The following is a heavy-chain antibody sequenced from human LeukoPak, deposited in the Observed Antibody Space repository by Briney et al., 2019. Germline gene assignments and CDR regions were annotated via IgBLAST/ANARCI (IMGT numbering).Heavy chain of an antibody. V-gene: IGHV4-59*01. CDR1: GGSISSYY. CDR2: IYYSGNT. D-gene: IGHD6-13*01. Sequence: RSSETLSLTCTVSGGSISSYYWSWIRQPPGKGLEWIGYIYYSGNTNYNPSLKTRVTISVDTSKNQFSLKLSSVTAADTAVYYCARAGSWKLNFDYWGQGTLVTVSS. CDR3: ARAGSWKLNFDY. J-gene: IGHJ4*02.